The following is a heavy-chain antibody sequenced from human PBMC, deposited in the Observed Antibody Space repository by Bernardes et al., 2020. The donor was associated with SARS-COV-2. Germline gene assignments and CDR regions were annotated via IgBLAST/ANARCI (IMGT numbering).Heavy chain of an antibody. D-gene: IGHD4-4*01. CDR3: GIGNSAPIDF. J-gene: IGHJ4*02. Sequence: TLSLTFTFSAGSTSRGNYYWSWIRQPAWQGLEWIGRLPLSGSTNYNPSLKIRVTISIETPKNQFSLNLSSVTDTDTAVYYCGIGNSAPIDFWGQGTLVSGSS. CDR1: AGSTSRGNYY. CDR2: LPLSGST. V-gene: IGHV4-61*02.